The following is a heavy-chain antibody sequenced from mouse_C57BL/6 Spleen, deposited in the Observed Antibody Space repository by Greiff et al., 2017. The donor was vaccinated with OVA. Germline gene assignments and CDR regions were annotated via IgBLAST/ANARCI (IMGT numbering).Heavy chain of an antibody. D-gene: IGHD2-1*01. V-gene: IGHV1-7*01. Sequence: QVHVKQSGAELAKPGASVKLSCKASGYTFTSYWMHWVKQRPGQGLEWIGYINPSTGYTKYNQKFKDKATLTADKSSSTAYMQLSSLTYEDSAVYYCARDGKRYFDVWGTGTTVTVSS. J-gene: IGHJ1*03. CDR2: INPSTGYT. CDR3: ARDGKRYFDV. CDR1: GYTFTSYW.